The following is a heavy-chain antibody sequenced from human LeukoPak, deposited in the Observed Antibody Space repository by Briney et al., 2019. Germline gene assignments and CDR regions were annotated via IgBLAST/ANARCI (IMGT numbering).Heavy chain of an antibody. CDR3: ARDSTRVLGDLRAAHYYYMDV. Sequence: PGGSLRLSCAASGFTFSDYYMSWIRQTLGKGLEWISYIGSSGDTIYYADSVKGRFSISRDNAKNSLWLQMNSLRAEDTAVYYCARDSTRVLGDLRAAHYYYMDVWGRGTTVTVSS. CDR2: IGSSGDTI. CDR1: GFTFSDYY. J-gene: IGHJ6*03. D-gene: IGHD3-10*01. V-gene: IGHV3-11*04.